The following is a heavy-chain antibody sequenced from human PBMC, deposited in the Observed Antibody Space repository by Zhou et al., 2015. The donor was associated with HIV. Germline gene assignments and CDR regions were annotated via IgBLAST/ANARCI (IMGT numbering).Heavy chain of an antibody. CDR1: GYTFTSYA. D-gene: IGHD6-13*01. CDR3: ARDAPPRYSSSWYVSWFDP. CDR2: INAGNGNT. V-gene: IGHV1-3*01. Sequence: QVQLVQSGAEVKKPGASVKVSCKASGYTFTSYAMHWVRQAPGQRLEWMGWINAGNGNTKYSQKFQGRVTITRDTSASTAYMELSSLRSEDTAVYYCARDAPPRYSSSWYVSWFDPWGQGTLVTVSS. J-gene: IGHJ5*02.